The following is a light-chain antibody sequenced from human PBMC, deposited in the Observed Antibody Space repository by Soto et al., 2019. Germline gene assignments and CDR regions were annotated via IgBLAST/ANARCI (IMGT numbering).Light chain of an antibody. CDR1: ASDVGGYDA. CDR3: SSYTTTRIVV. J-gene: IGLJ3*02. V-gene: IGLV2-14*03. CDR2: DVN. Sequence: QSALTQPASVSGSPGQSITISCTGAASDVGGYDAVSWYQHLPGKAPKLIIYDVNNRPSRISHRFSGSKSGNTAFLTISGLQADDEADYYCSSYTTTRIVVFGGGTQLTVL.